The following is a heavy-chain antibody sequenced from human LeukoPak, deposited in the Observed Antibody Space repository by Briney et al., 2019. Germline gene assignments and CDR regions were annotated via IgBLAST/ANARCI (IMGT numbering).Heavy chain of an antibody. V-gene: IGHV4-34*01. CDR1: GGSFSGYY. J-gene: IGHJ4*02. CDR3: AREGKDGFNYFDY. CDR2: INHSGTT. D-gene: IGHD5-24*01. Sequence: SEALSLTCAVYGGSFSGYYWSWIRQPPGKGLEWIGEINHSGTTNYNPSLKSRLTISVDASKNQFSLNVRSVTAADTAVYYCAREGKDGFNYFDYWGQGTLVTVSS.